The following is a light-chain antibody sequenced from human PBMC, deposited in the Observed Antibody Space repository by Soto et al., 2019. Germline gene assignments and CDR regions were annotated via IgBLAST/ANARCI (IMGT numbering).Light chain of an antibody. Sequence: EIVLTQSPGTLSLSPGERATLSCRASQTVNNNYLTWYQQTPGQAPRLLIYGASSRATGIPDKFSGSGSGTDFTLTISRLEPEDFAVYYFQQYGTSPFTFGPGTKVDI. CDR1: QTVNNNY. CDR3: QQYGTSPFT. CDR2: GAS. V-gene: IGKV3-20*01. J-gene: IGKJ3*01.